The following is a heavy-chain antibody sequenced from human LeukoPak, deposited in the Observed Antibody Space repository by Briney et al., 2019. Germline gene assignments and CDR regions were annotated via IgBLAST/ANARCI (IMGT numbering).Heavy chain of an antibody. Sequence: ASVKVSCKASGYTFTSYAIHWVRQAAGQGLEWMGWITPSGGTNYPQKFQGRVAITWDTPITTAYMDLSRLTSDDTAVYYCARDRYGDGFAHLDYWGQGALVTVSS. CDR1: GYTFTSYA. V-gene: IGHV1-2*02. D-gene: IGHD5-24*01. CDR3: ARDRYGDGFAHLDY. CDR2: ITPSGGT. J-gene: IGHJ4*02.